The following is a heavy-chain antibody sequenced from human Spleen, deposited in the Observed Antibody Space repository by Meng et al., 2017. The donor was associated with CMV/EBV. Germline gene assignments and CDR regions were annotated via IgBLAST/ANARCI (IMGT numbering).Heavy chain of an antibody. V-gene: IGHV1-8*01. J-gene: IGHJ4*02. CDR2: MNPTSGNT. Sequence: SAYTFTRYAINWVRQATGQGLAWMGWMNPTSGNTGYAQKFQARVTLTRHTSISTAYMEVSSLRSEDTAVYYCARGGQRLRLGEYFDYWARGTLVTVSS. CDR3: ARGGQRLRLGEYFDY. D-gene: IGHD3-16*01. CDR1: AYTFTRYA.